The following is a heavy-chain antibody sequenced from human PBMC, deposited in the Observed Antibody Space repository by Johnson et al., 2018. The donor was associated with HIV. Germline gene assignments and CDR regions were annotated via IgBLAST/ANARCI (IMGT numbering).Heavy chain of an antibody. CDR1: GFTFSSYD. CDR2: ISYDGSNK. CDR3: ARDASYYGSANDAFDI. D-gene: IGHD3-10*01. J-gene: IGHJ3*02. Sequence: QMQLVESGGGLVQPGGSLRLSCAASGFTFSSYDMHWVRQVPGKGLEWVALISYDGSNKYYADSVKGRFTISRDNSKTTLFLHINSLRAEDTAVYYCARDASYYGSANDAFDIWGQGTMVTVSS. V-gene: IGHV3-30*03.